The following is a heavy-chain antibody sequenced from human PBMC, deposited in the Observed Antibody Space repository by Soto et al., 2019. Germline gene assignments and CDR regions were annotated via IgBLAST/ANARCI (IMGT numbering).Heavy chain of an antibody. CDR2: ISAYNGNT. D-gene: IGHD3-22*01. Sequence: QVQLVQSGAEVRKPGASVKVSCKASGYTFTNYGISWVRQAPGQGLEWMGWISAYNGNTNYAHKVEGRVTMTTDTSTSTAYMELRSLRSDDTAMYSCARDYRKDLWLLGREANGCFDFWGQGTLVTVSS. CDR1: GYTFTNYG. J-gene: IGHJ4*02. CDR3: ARDYRKDLWLLGREANGCFDF. V-gene: IGHV1-18*01.